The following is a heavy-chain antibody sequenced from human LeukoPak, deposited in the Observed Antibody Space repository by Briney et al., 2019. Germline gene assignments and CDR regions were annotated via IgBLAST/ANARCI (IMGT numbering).Heavy chain of an antibody. CDR2: IKQDGSEK. Sequence: GGSLRLSCAASRFTFSSSAMSWVRQAPGKGLEWVANIKQDGSEKYYVDPVKGRFTISRDNAKNSLYLQMNSLRAEDTAVYYCARDVSAVGGLERPATLGYWGQGTLVTVSS. CDR1: RFTFSSSA. J-gene: IGHJ4*02. CDR3: ARDVSAVGGLERPATLGY. V-gene: IGHV3-7*01. D-gene: IGHD1-1*01.